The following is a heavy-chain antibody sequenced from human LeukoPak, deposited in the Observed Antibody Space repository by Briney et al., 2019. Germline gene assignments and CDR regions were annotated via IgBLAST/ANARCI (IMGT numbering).Heavy chain of an antibody. CDR1: GFTFSNYV. J-gene: IGHJ3*02. Sequence: GGSLRLSCAASGFTFSNYVMHWVRQAPGKGLEWVAFIGYDGSDKYHADSVKGRFTISRDNSKNTVYLQMNTLTADDTAVYYCARDRRSGSYSQSDTFDIWGQGTVVTVSS. V-gene: IGHV3-30*02. CDR2: IGYDGSDK. D-gene: IGHD3-10*01. CDR3: ARDRRSGSYSQSDTFDI.